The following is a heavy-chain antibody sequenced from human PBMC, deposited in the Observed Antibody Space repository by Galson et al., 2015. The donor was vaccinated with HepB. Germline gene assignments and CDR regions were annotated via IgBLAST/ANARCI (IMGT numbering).Heavy chain of an antibody. CDR2: INAGNGNT. CDR1: GYTFTSYA. J-gene: IGHJ4*02. CDR3: ARRGCSSTSCYTSPRGFDY. Sequence: SVKVSCKASGYTFTSYAMHWVRQAPGQRLEWMGWINAGNGNTKYSQKFQGRVTITRDTSASTAYMELSSLRSEDTAVYYCARRGCSSTSCYTSPRGFDYWGQGTLVTVSS. V-gene: IGHV1-3*01. D-gene: IGHD2-2*02.